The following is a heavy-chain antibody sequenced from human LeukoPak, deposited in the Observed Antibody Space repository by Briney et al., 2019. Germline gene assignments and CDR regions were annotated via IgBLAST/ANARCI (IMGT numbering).Heavy chain of an antibody. CDR1: GFTVSSNY. J-gene: IGHJ6*02. CDR3: ARDRITYTYCYYGMDV. D-gene: IGHD1-14*01. Sequence: GGSLRLSCAASGFTVSSNYMSWVRQAPGKGLEWVSVIYSGGSTYYADSVKGRFTISRDNAKNSLYLQMNSLRAEDTAVYYCARDRITYTYCYYGMDVWGQGTTVTVSS. CDR2: IYSGGST. V-gene: IGHV3-53*01.